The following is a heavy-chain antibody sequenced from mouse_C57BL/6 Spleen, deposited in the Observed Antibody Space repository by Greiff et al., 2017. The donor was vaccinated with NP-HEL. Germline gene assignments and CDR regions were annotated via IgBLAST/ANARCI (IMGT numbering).Heavy chain of an antibody. CDR3: ATYDGYYEGFAY. CDR2: IYPSDSET. Sequence: VQLQQPGAELVRPGSSVKLSCKASGYTFTSYWMDWVKQRPGQGLEWIGNIYPSDSETHYNQKFKDKATLTVDKSSSTAYMQLSSLTSEDSAVYYCATYDGYYEGFAYWGQGTLVTVSA. CDR1: GYTFTSYW. J-gene: IGHJ3*01. V-gene: IGHV1-61*01. D-gene: IGHD2-3*01.